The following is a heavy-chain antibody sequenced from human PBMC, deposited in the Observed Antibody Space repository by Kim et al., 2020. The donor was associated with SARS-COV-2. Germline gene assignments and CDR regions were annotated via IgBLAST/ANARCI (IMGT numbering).Heavy chain of an antibody. CDR3: ARRWEQQLVRRNYYYMDV. J-gene: IGHJ6*03. D-gene: IGHD6-13*01. Sequence: KGRFTISRDNSKNPLYRQMNSLRAEDTAVYYCARRWEQQLVRRNYYYMDVWGKGTTVTVSS. V-gene: IGHV3-30*01.